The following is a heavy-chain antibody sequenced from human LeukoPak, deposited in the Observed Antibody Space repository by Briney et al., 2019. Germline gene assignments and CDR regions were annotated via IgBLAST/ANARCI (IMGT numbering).Heavy chain of an antibody. CDR1: GFTFDDYA. J-gene: IGHJ4*02. CDR2: ISWNSGSI. V-gene: IGHV3-9*03. CDR3: AKAAYCSSTSCYFDY. Sequence: GRSLRLSCAASGFTFDDYAVHWVRQAPGKGLEWVSGISWNSGSIGYADSVKGRFTISRDNAKNSLYLQMNSLRAEDMALYYCAKAAYCSSTSCYFDYWGQGTLVTVSS. D-gene: IGHD2-2*01.